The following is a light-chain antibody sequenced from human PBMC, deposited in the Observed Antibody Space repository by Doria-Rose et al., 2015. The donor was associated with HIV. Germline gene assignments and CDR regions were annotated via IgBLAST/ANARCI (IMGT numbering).Light chain of an antibody. CDR1: QSISSW. V-gene: IGKV1-5*03. Sequence: DIQLTQSPSTLSASVGDRVTITCRASQSISSWLAWYLQKPGKAPNLLIYKASSLESGVPSRFSGGGSGTEFTLTISSLQPDDFATYYCQQYNSYLSFGQGTKLEIK. J-gene: IGKJ2*01. CDR3: QQYNSYLS. CDR2: KAS.